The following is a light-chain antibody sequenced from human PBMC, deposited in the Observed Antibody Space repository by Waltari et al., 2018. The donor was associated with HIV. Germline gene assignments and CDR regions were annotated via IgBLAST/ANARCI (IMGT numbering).Light chain of an antibody. CDR3: QSYDTSLSAWV. J-gene: IGLJ2*01. V-gene: IGLV1-40*03. Sequence: QSVLTQPPAISGAPGQRTTVSCSGTSSNIGAGYDVHCYQQLPGTAPKRRPYTNKTRPSGVPDRCSASKSDASAALAITGLQAADEGDYFCQSYDTSLSAWVFGGGTRLTVL. CDR2: TNK. CDR1: SSNIGAGYD.